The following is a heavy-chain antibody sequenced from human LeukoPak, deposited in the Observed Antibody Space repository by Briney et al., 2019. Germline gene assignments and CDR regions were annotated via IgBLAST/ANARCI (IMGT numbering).Heavy chain of an antibody. D-gene: IGHD4/OR15-4a*01. Sequence: GGSLRLSCAASGFIFRNYAMSWVRQAPGEGLEWVSGISDNGGGRYYADSVKGRFTISRDNSKNMLYLQMNSLRAEDTAVYYCAKESGALGAPLYDYWGRGILVTAS. J-gene: IGHJ4*02. CDR1: GFIFRNYA. V-gene: IGHV3-23*01. CDR3: AKESGALGAPLYDY. CDR2: ISDNGGGR.